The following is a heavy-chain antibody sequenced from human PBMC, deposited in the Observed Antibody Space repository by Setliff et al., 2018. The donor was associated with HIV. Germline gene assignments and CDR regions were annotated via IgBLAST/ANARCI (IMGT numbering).Heavy chain of an antibody. CDR3: ARDGKSCGGDCDKGGSFDY. V-gene: IGHV1-3*01. Sequence: GASVKVSCKASGYIFTSHGIHWVRQAPGHRLEWMGWINAGNGNTKYSQKFQGRVTITRDTSASTAYMELNSLRSEDTAIYYCARDGKSCGGDCDKGGSFDYWGQGTLVTVSS. CDR1: GYIFTSHG. CDR2: INAGNGNT. D-gene: IGHD2-21*01. J-gene: IGHJ4*02.